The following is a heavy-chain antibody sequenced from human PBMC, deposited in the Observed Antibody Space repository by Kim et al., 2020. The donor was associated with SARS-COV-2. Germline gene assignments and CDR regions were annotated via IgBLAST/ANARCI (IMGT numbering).Heavy chain of an antibody. CDR3: ARGNNYYGAEY. CDR2: ITHRGNT. Sequence: SETLSLSCGVSGGAFTGYYWSWIRQSPGKGLEWIGEITHRGNTNLNPSLKSRVIMSVDTSNNQFSLKLNSVTAADTAVYFCARGNNYYGAEYWGQGTVVT. V-gene: IGHV4-34*01. J-gene: IGHJ4*02. D-gene: IGHD3-10*01. CDR1: GGAFTGYY.